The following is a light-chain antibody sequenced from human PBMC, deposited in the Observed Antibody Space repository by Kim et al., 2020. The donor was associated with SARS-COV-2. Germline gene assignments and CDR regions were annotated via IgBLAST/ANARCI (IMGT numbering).Light chain of an antibody. CDR1: NSDVGSYNQ. J-gene: IGLJ2*01. CDR3: ASYTGSNTVA. V-gene: IGLV2-14*03. CDR2: DVS. Sequence: GGWIRVCRTGTNSDVGSYNQFSWHQQQPGKAPKVMVYDVSNRPSGVSNSFTGSKSGNSASLTFSGLQAEDEADYDCASYTGSNTVAFGGGTQLTVL.